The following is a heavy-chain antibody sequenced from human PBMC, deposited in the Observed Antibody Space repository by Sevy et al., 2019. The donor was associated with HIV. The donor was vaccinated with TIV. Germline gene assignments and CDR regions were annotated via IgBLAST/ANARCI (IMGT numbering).Heavy chain of an antibody. V-gene: IGHV3-30-3*01. D-gene: IGHD6-19*01. CDR2: ISYDGSNK. Sequence: GGSLRLSCAASGFIFSSYAMHWVRQAPGKGLEWMAVISYDGSNKYYADSVKGRFTISRDNSKNTLYLQLNSLRAEDTAIYYCAREGYNNGWIRGTLDYWGQGALVTVSS. CDR3: AREGYNNGWIRGTLDY. CDR1: GFIFSSYA. J-gene: IGHJ4*02.